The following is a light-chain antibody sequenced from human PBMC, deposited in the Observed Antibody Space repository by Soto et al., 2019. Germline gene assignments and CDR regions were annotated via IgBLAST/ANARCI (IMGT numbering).Light chain of an antibody. Sequence: QPVLTQSPSASASLGASVKLTCTLSSGHSSYAIAWHQQQPEKGPRYLMKLNSDGSHSKGDGIPDRFSGSSSGAERYLTISSLQSEDEADYYCQTWGTGIQGVFGGGTKVTFL. J-gene: IGLJ2*01. CDR2: LNSDGSH. V-gene: IGLV4-69*01. CDR1: SGHSSYA. CDR3: QTWGTGIQGV.